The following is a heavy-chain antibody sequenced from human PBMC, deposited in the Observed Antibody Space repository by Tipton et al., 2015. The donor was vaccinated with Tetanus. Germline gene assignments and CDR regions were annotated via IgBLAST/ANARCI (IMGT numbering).Heavy chain of an antibody. CDR1: GFTFSSYS. D-gene: IGHD2-15*01. J-gene: IGHJ6*02. CDR2: ISSSSSTI. Sequence: SLRLSCAASGFTFSSYSMNWVRQAPGKGLEWVSYISSSSSTIYYADSVKGRFTISRDNAKNSLYLQMNSLRDEDTAVYYCARAIECSGGSCYRDPFFEADVWGQGTTVTVSS. CDR3: ARAIECSGGSCYRDPFFEADV. V-gene: IGHV3-48*02.